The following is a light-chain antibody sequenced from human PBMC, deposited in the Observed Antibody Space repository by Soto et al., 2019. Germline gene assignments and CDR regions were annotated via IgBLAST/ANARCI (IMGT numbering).Light chain of an antibody. CDR1: SSDVGGYNY. CDR3: SSYTSSSTYV. V-gene: IGLV2-14*01. J-gene: IGLJ1*01. Sequence: QSVLTQPASVSGSPGQSITISCTGTSSDVGGYNYVSWYQQRPGKAPKLMIYDVSNRPSGVSNRFSGSKSGNTASLTISGLQAEDEADYYCSSYTSSSTYVFGTGIKLTVL. CDR2: DVS.